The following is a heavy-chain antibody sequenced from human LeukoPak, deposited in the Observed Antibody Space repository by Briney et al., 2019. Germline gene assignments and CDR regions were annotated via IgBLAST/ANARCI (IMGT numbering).Heavy chain of an antibody. J-gene: IGHJ4*02. D-gene: IGHD6-19*01. V-gene: IGHV3-64D*09. Sequence: GGSLRLSCSASGFTFSSYAMHWVRQDPGKGLEYVSAISSNGGSTYYADSVKGRFTISRDNSKNTLYLQMSSLRAEDTAVYYCVKDPIPYSSGWPTFDYWGQGTLVTVSS. CDR3: VKDPIPYSSGWPTFDY. CDR1: GFTFSSYA. CDR2: ISSNGGST.